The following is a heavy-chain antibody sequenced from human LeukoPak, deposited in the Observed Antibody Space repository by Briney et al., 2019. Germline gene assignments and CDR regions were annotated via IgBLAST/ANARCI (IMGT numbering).Heavy chain of an antibody. V-gene: IGHV1-2*06. CDR3: AGYCSSTSCYPFDAFDI. CDR1: GYTFTGYY. Sequence: ASVKVSCKASGYTFTGYYMHWVRQAPGQGLEWMGRIIPNSGGTKYAQKFQGRVTMTRDTSISTAYMELSRLRSDDTAVYYCAGYCSSTSCYPFDAFDIWGQGTMVTVSS. D-gene: IGHD2-2*01. CDR2: IIPNSGGT. J-gene: IGHJ3*02.